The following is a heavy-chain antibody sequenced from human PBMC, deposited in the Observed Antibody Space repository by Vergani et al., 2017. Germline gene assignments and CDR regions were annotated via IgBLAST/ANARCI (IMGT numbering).Heavy chain of an antibody. D-gene: IGHD3-22*01. V-gene: IGHV4-38-2*02. Sequence: QLQLQESGPGLVKPSETLSLTCTVSGYSISSGYYWGWIRQPPGKGLEWIGSIYHSGSTYYNPSLKSRVTISVDTSKNQFSLKLSSVTAADTAVYYCARDLYSYDSSGYRAYWGQGTLVTVSS. CDR1: GYSISSGYY. CDR3: ARDLYSYDSSGYRAY. J-gene: IGHJ4*02. CDR2: IYHSGST.